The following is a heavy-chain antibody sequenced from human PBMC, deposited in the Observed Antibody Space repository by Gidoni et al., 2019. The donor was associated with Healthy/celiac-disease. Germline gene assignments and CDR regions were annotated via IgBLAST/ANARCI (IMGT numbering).Heavy chain of an antibody. V-gene: IGHV3-30-3*01. D-gene: IGHD4-17*01. Sequence: QVQLVESGGGVVKPGRSLRLSCAASGFTFSSYAMHWVRQAPGKGLEWVAVISYDGSNKYYADSVKGRFTISRDNSKNTLYLQMNSLRAEDTAVYYCARDVGPDYGDYVHAFDIWGQGTMVTVSS. CDR1: GFTFSSYA. CDR2: ISYDGSNK. CDR3: ARDVGPDYGDYVHAFDI. J-gene: IGHJ3*02.